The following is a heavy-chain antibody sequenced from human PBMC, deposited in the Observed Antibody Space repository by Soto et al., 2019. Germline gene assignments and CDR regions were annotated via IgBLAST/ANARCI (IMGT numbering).Heavy chain of an antibody. Sequence: QVQLQESGPGLVKPSQTLSLTCTVSGGSISSGGYYWSWIRQHPGKGLEWIGYIYYSGSTYYNPSLRSRVTISVDTSKNQFSLKLSSVTAADTAVYYCAREGGWSSSVVDYWGQGTLVTVSS. J-gene: IGHJ4*02. CDR3: AREGGWSSSVVDY. CDR1: GGSISSGGYY. CDR2: IYYSGST. D-gene: IGHD6-13*01. V-gene: IGHV4-31*03.